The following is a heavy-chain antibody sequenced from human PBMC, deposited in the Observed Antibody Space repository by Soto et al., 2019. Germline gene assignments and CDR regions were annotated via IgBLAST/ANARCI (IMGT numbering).Heavy chain of an antibody. CDR2: IIPIFGTA. J-gene: IGHJ3*02. CDR3: ARDNYYDSSGPANAFDI. V-gene: IGHV1-69*01. CDR1: GGTFSSYA. D-gene: IGHD3-22*01. Sequence: QVQLVQSGAEVKKPGSSVKVSCKASGGTFSSYAISWVRQAPGQGLEWMGGIIPIFGTANYAQKFQGRVTIPADESTSTAYMELSSLRSEDTAVYYCARDNYYDSSGPANAFDIWGQGTMVTVSS.